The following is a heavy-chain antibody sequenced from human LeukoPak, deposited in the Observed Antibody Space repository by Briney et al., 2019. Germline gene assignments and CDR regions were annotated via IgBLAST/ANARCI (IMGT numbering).Heavy chain of an antibody. CDR3: AREADTAMVGGFDY. CDR2: IHSGGST. D-gene: IGHD5-18*01. Sequence: GGSLRLSCAASGFTVSSDYMSWVRQAPGKGLEWVSVIHSGGSTYYADSVKGRFTISRDNSKNTLYLQMNSLRAEDTAVYYCAREADTAMVGGFDYWGQGTLVTVSS. V-gene: IGHV3-66*01. CDR1: GFTVSSDY. J-gene: IGHJ4*02.